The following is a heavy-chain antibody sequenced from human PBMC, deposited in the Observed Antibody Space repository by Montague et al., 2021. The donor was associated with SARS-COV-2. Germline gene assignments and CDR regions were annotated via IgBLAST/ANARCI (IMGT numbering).Heavy chain of an antibody. CDR1: GGSISSGSYY. CDR2: IYTSGST. D-gene: IGHD3-10*01. J-gene: IGHJ6*04. CDR3: ARVGVGTKVLVVLPAYYYYGMDV. V-gene: IGHV4-61*02. Sequence: TLSLTCTVSGGSISSGSYYWSWIRQPAGKGLEWIGRIYTSGSTNYNPSLKSRVTISVDTSKNQFSLRLSSVTAADTAVYYCARVGVGTKVLVVLPAYYYYGMDVWGKGTTVTVSS.